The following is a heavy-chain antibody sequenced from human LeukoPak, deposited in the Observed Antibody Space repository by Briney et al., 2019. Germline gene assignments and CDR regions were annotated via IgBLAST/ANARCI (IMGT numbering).Heavy chain of an antibody. V-gene: IGHV1-46*01. J-gene: IGHJ4*02. CDR2: INPSSGST. Sequence: ASVKVSCKASGYTFTRYYMHWVRQAPGLGLEWMGIINPSSGSTSYAQKFQGRVTMTRDTSTSTVYMELSGLRSADTAVYYCARYYDSSACLDYWGQGTLVTVSS. CDR1: GYTFTRYY. D-gene: IGHD3-22*01. CDR3: ARYYDSSACLDY.